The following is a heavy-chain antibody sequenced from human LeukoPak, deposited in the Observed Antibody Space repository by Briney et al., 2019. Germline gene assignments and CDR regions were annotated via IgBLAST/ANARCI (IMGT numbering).Heavy chain of an antibody. CDR1: GGTISTSSYY. D-gene: IGHD1-26*01. Sequence: SETLSLTCTVSGGTISTSSYYFAWIRQPPGKGLEWIGSVYYSGSTYYHPSLKSRVPISIDTSKNQFSLNLNSVTAADTAVYYCARAPSGVSFDYWGQGTLVTVSS. J-gene: IGHJ4*02. V-gene: IGHV4-39*07. CDR2: VYYSGST. CDR3: ARAPSGVSFDY.